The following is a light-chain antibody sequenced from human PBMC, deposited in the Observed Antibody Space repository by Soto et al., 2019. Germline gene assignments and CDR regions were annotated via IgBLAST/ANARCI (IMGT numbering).Light chain of an antibody. CDR2: VNSDGSH. J-gene: IGLJ3*02. CDR1: SGHSSYA. Sequence: QPVLTQSPSASASLGASVKLTCTLTSGHSSYAIAWHQQQPEKGPRYLMKVNSDGSHSKGDGIPDRFSGSSSGAERSLTISSLQSEDEADYYCQTWGTGPWVFGGGTKLTVL. V-gene: IGLV4-69*01. CDR3: QTWGTGPWV.